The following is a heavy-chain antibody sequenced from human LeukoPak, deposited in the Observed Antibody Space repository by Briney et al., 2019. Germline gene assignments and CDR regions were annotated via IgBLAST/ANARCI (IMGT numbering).Heavy chain of an antibody. Sequence: SGGSLRLSCAASGFTFRSYWMSWVRQPPGKGLEWIGEIDHSGSTSYNPSLKSRVTMSVDRSQNQFSLRLSTVTAADTAVYYCARGDDYGSGSYYYFDHWGQGTLVTVSS. CDR3: ARGDDYGSGSYYYFDH. D-gene: IGHD3-10*01. CDR1: GFTFRSYW. CDR2: IDHSGST. V-gene: IGHV4-4*02. J-gene: IGHJ4*02.